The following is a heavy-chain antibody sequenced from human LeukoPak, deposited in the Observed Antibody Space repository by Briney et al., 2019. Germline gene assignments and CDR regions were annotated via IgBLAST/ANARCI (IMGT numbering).Heavy chain of an antibody. CDR2: IYSGGST. CDR3: ARVLGYDFWSGLDY. CDR1: GFTVSSNY. Sequence: GGSLRLSCAASGFTVSSNYMSWVRQAPGKGLEWVSVIYSGGSTYYADSVKGRFTISRDNSKNTLYLQMNSLRAEDTAVYYCARVLGYDFWSGLDYWGRGTLVTVSS. D-gene: IGHD3-3*01. V-gene: IGHV3-66*02. J-gene: IGHJ4*02.